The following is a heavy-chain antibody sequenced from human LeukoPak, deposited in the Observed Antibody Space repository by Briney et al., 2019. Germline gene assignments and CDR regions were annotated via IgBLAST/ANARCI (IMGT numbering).Heavy chain of an antibody. CDR1: GGSISSYY. D-gene: IGHD6-19*01. CDR2: TYNSGST. CDR3: AGGLQWLAHDC. J-gene: IGHJ4*02. V-gene: IGHV4-59*08. Sequence: SETLSLTCTVPGGSISSYYWSWIRQPPGKRLEWIGSTYNSGSTNYNPSLKSRVTISVDTSKNQLSLKLTSVTAADTAMYYCAGGLQWLAHDCWGQGTLVTVSS.